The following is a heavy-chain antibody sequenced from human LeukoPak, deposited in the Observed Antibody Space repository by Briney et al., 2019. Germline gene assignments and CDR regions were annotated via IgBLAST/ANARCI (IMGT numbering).Heavy chain of an antibody. V-gene: IGHV3-48*03. Sequence: PGRSLRLSCAASGFTFSSYEMNWVRQAPGKGLQGGSYISSSGSTIYYADSVKGRFTISRDNAKNSLYLQMSSLRAEDTAVYYCAREGLRNDAFDIWGQGTMVTVSS. CDR3: AREGLRNDAFDI. J-gene: IGHJ3*02. D-gene: IGHD4-17*01. CDR1: GFTFSSYE. CDR2: ISSSGSTI.